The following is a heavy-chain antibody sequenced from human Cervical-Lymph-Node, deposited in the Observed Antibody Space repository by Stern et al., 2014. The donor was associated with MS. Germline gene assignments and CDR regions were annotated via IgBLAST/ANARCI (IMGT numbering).Heavy chain of an antibody. CDR1: GGSITSGTYY. V-gene: IGHV4-61*02. CDR2: IYTSGNT. Sequence: QLQLQESGPGLVKPSQTLSLSCTVSGGSITSGTYYWSWIRQPAGKGLEWIGRIYTSGNTVYNPSLKSRLTISVDTSKTQYSLKLASVTAADTAVYYCARESVAADNNWFDPWGQGTLVAVSS. J-gene: IGHJ5*02. D-gene: IGHD6-19*01. CDR3: ARESVAADNNWFDP.